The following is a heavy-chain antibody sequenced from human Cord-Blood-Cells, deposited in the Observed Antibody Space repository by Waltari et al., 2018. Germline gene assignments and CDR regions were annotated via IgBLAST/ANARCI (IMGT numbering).Heavy chain of an antibody. CDR3: ARGSSYYYDSSGYYYFDY. V-gene: IGHV4-59*11. CDR1: GGSISSHY. CDR2: IYYSGSA. D-gene: IGHD3-22*01. J-gene: IGHJ4*02. Sequence: QVQLQESGPGLVKPSETLSLTCTVSGGSISSHYWSWIRQPPGKGLEWIGYIYYSGSATYNPSRKSRVTISVDTSKNQFSLKLSSVTAADTAVYYCARGSSYYYDSSGYYYFDYWGQGTLVTVSS.